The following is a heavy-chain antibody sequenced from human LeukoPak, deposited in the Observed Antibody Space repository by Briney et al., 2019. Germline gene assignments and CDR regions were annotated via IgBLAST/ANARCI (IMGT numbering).Heavy chain of an antibody. CDR2: IYYSGST. CDR3: ARRGSDWGQFDY. V-gene: IGHV4-59*08. Sequence: SETLSLTCSVSGGSISSYYWSWIRQPPGKGLEWIGYIYYSGSTNYNPSLKSRVTISVDTSKNQFSLKLSSVTAADTAVYYCARRGSDWGQFDYWGPGTLVTVSS. J-gene: IGHJ4*02. D-gene: IGHD6-19*01. CDR1: GGSISSYY.